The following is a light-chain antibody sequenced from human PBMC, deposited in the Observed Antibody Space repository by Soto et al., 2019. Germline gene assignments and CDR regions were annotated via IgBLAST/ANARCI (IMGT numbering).Light chain of an antibody. CDR1: QSVRNN. Sequence: IVTTQSPATLSVSPGERATLSCRASQSVRNNLAWYQQKPSQAPRLLVYDASTRATGVPARFSASGSGAEFTLTISSLQPEDFAVYYCQQYNNWPWITFGPGTKVDIK. J-gene: IGKJ3*01. CDR2: DAS. CDR3: QQYNNWPWIT. V-gene: IGKV3-15*01.